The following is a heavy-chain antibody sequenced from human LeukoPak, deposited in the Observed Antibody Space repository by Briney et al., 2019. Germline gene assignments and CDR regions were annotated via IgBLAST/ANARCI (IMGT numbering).Heavy chain of an antibody. Sequence: GASVKVSCKASGYTFTSYGISWVRQAPGQGLEWMGWISAYNGNTNYAQKLQGRVTMTTDTSTSTAYMELRSLRSDDTAVYYCARDLRTYSGSYLHFDYWGQGTLVTVSS. J-gene: IGHJ4*02. CDR1: GYTFTSYG. CDR3: ARDLRTYSGSYLHFDY. CDR2: ISAYNGNT. V-gene: IGHV1-18*01. D-gene: IGHD1-26*01.